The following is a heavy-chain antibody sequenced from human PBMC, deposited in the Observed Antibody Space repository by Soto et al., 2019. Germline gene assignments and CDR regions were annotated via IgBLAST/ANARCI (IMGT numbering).Heavy chain of an antibody. CDR3: AKGGLPAAIPDTLGYGMDV. J-gene: IGHJ6*02. V-gene: IGHV3-30*18. CDR1: GFTFSSYG. CDR2: ISYDGSNK. Sequence: GGSLRLSCAASGFTFSSYGMHWVRQAPGKGLEWVAVISYDGSNKYYADSVKGRFTISRDNSKNTLYLQMNSLRAEDTAVYYCAKGGLPAAIPDTLGYGMDVWGQGTTVTVS. D-gene: IGHD2-2*02.